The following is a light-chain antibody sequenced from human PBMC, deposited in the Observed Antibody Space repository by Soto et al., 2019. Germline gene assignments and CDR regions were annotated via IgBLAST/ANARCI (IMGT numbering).Light chain of an antibody. CDR3: GADHGSGSIKGV. J-gene: IGLJ2*01. Sequence: QSALTQPPSASASLGASVTLTCTLSSGYSNYKVDWYQQRPGKGPRFVMRVGTGGIVGSKGDGIPDRFSVLGSGLNRYLTIKNIQEEDESDYHCGADHGSGSIKGVFGGGTKLTVL. CDR2: VGTGGIVG. CDR1: SGYSNYK. V-gene: IGLV9-49*01.